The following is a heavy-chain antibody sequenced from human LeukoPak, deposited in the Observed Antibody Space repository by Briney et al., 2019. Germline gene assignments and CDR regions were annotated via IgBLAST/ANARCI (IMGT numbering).Heavy chain of an antibody. V-gene: IGHV3-21*01. D-gene: IGHD7-27*01. CDR1: GFSFSSYT. J-gene: IGHJ4*02. Sequence: KSGGSLRLSCEASGFSFSSYTMNWVRQAPGKGLEWVSCISSSSSYIYYADSVKGRFTISRDNSKNTLYLQMNSLRAEDTAVYYCAKVWQEMGIRLIDYWGQGTLVTVSS. CDR2: ISSSSSYI. CDR3: AKVWQEMGIRLIDY.